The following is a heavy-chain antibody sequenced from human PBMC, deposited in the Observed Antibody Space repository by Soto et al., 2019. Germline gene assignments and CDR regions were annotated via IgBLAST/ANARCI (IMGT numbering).Heavy chain of an antibody. D-gene: IGHD6-13*01. CDR2: IIPIFGTA. CDR1: GGTFSSYA. J-gene: IGHJ5*02. CDR3: ARYLSGAAAGTNWFDP. V-gene: IGHV1-69*13. Sequence: SVKFSCKASGGTFSSYAISWVRQAPGQGLEWMGGIIPIFGTANYAQKFQGRVTITADESTSTAYMELSSLRSEDTAVYYCARYLSGAAAGTNWFDPWGQGTLVTVS.